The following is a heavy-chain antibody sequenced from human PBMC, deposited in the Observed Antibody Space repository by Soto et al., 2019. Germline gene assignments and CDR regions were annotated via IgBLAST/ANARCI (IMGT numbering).Heavy chain of an antibody. V-gene: IGHV3-33*01. CDR2: IWYDGSNK. D-gene: IGHD6-13*01. CDR1: GFTFSSYG. CDR3: ARGRRFRSSWYRDAFDI. Sequence: PVGSLRLSCAASGFTFSSYGMHWVRQAPGKGLEWVAVIWYDGSNKYYADSVKGRFTISRDNSKNTLYLQMNSLRAEDTAVYYCARGRRFRSSWYRDAFDIWGQGTMVTVSS. J-gene: IGHJ3*02.